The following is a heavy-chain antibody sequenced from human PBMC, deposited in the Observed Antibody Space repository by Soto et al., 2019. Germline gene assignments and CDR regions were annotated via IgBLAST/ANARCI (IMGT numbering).Heavy chain of an antibody. V-gene: IGHV4-59*11. CDR2: IYYRGST. D-gene: IGHD7-27*01. J-gene: IGHJ4*02. Sequence: QVQLQESGPGLVKPSETLSLTCTVSGGSIINHYWSWIRQPPGKGLEWIGYIYYRGSTNYNPSLKSRVTISVDTSKNQFSLNLTSLTAADTAIYYCARANWYSEYWGQGTLVTVSS. CDR3: ARANWYSEY. CDR1: GGSIINHY.